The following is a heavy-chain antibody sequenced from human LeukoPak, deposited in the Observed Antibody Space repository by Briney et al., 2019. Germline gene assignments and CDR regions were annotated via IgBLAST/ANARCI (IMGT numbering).Heavy chain of an antibody. CDR3: AHMHSSGWYLAPPDY. Sequence: PGGSLRLSCAASGFTFSSYGMHWGRQAPGKGLEWVGFIRYDGSNKYYADSVKGRFTISRDNSKNTLYLQMNSLRAEDTAVYYCAHMHSSGWYLAPPDYWGQGTLVTVSS. J-gene: IGHJ4*02. CDR1: GFTFSSYG. V-gene: IGHV3-30*02. CDR2: IRYDGSNK. D-gene: IGHD6-19*01.